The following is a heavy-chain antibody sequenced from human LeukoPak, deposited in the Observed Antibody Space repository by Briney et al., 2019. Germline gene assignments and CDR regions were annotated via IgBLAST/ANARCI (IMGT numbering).Heavy chain of an antibody. CDR3: AKGRGTGVTTPGAFDI. J-gene: IGHJ3*02. Sequence: PGGSLRLSCAASGFTFSGYGMSWVRQAPGKGLEWVSSISNTGGSTYYADCVKGRFTISRDNSKNTLYLQMNSLRAEDTAVYYCAKGRGTGVTTPGAFDIWGQGTMVTVSS. CDR1: GFTFSGYG. V-gene: IGHV3-23*01. D-gene: IGHD1-26*01. CDR2: ISNTGGST.